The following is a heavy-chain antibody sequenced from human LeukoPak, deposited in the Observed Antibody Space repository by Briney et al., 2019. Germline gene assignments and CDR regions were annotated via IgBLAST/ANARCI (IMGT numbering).Heavy chain of an antibody. V-gene: IGHV1-46*01. CDR3: ARDRQRGVIQYYFDY. J-gene: IGHJ4*02. CDR2: INPSGGST. CDR1: GYTFTSYY. Sequence: ASVKVSCKASGYTFTSYYMHWVRQAPGQGLEWMGIINPSGGSTSYAQKFQGRVTMTRDTSTSTVYMELSSLRSEDTAMYYCARDRQRGVIQYYFDYWGQGTLVTVSS. D-gene: IGHD5-18*01.